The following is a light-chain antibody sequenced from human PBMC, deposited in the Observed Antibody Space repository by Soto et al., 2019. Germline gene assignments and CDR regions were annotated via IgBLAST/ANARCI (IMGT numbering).Light chain of an antibody. Sequence: DIVMTQSPDSLAVSLGERATINCKSSQSLFHSSNNTNYLAWFQQKPGQPPKLLIYWASTRESGVPDRFSGSGSGTDFTLTISSLQAEDVAVYYCQQYYTTPRTFGQGTKLKIK. CDR1: QSLFHSSNNTNY. J-gene: IGKJ2*01. CDR2: WAS. CDR3: QQYYTTPRT. V-gene: IGKV4-1*01.